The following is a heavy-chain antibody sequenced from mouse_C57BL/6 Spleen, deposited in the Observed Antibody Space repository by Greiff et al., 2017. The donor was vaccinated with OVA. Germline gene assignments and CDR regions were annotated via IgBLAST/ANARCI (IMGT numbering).Heavy chain of an antibody. Sequence: VKLMESGPGLVQPSQSLSITCTVSGFSLTSYGVHWVRQSPGKGLEWLGVIWSGGSTDYNAAFISRLSISKDNSKSQVFFKMNSLQADDTAIYYCARTTTVVAVYYAMDYWGQGTSVTVSS. J-gene: IGHJ4*01. CDR3: ARTTTVVAVYYAMDY. D-gene: IGHD1-1*01. CDR1: GFSLTSYG. CDR2: IWSGGST. V-gene: IGHV2-2*01.